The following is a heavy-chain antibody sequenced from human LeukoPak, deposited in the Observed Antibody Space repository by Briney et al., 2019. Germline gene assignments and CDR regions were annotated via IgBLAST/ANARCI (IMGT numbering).Heavy chain of an antibody. Sequence: PGGSLRLSCAASGFTFSSYAMHWVRQAPGKGLEWVAVISYDGTKKYHTDSVKGRFTISRDNSKNTLSLQMNSLVTEDTAVYYCAREGDTGGYFGYFDYWGRGTLVTVSS. CDR3: AREGDTGGYFGYFDY. V-gene: IGHV3-30*04. CDR1: GFTFSSYA. J-gene: IGHJ4*02. CDR2: ISYDGTKK. D-gene: IGHD3-22*01.